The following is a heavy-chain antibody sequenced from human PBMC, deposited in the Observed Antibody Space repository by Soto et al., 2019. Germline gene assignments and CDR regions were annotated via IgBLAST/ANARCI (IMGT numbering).Heavy chain of an antibody. CDR3: TTGSYSSIRVVRFDY. CDR2: IKSKTAGGTT. CDR1: GFIFSNAW. V-gene: IGHV3-15*07. Sequence: EVQLVESGGGLVKPGGSLGLSCAASGFIFSNAWINWVRQAPGKGLEWVGRIKSKTAGGTTDFAEPVKGRFAIARDDSNNMVYLQMNGLKVEDTAVYYCTTGSYSSIRVVRFDYWGHGTLVTVSS. J-gene: IGHJ4*01. D-gene: IGHD2-2*01.